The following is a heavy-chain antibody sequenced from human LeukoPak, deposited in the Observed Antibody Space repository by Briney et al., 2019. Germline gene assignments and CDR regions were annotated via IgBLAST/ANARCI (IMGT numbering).Heavy chain of an antibody. Sequence: PGGSLRLSCAASGFTFNSFSMNWVRQAPGKWLEWVSYISSTGSNIHYADSVKGRFTISRDNAKNSLYLQMNSLRDEDTAMYYCARDLAVSDYWGQGTLVTVPS. V-gene: IGHV3-48*02. CDR2: ISSTGSNI. CDR1: GFTFNSFS. J-gene: IGHJ4*02. CDR3: ARDLAVSDY.